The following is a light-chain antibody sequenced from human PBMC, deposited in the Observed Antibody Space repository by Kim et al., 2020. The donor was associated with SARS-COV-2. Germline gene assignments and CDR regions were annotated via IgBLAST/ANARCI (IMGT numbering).Light chain of an antibody. CDR1: QSISMW. V-gene: IGKV1-5*03. J-gene: IGKJ2*01. CDR2: KAS. Sequence: SASVGDRVTITCRASQSISMWLAWYQQKPGQAPKLLIYKASTLETGVPSRFSGSGSGTKFTLTISSLQPDDSATYYCQQYNTYLYAFGQGTKLEI. CDR3: QQYNTYLYA.